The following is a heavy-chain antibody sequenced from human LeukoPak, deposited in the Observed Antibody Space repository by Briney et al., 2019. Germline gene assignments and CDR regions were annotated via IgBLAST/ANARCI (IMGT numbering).Heavy chain of an antibody. CDR2: IRYDGSNK. D-gene: IGHD3-10*01. J-gene: IGHJ4*02. Sequence: SGGSLRLSCAASGFTFSSYGMHWVRQAPGKGLEWVAFIRYDGSNKYYADSVKGRFTISRDNSKNTLYLQMNSLRAEDTALYYCAKDIRPMVRGAADYWGQGTLVTVSS. CDR1: GFTFSSYG. CDR3: AKDIRPMVRGAADY. V-gene: IGHV3-30*02.